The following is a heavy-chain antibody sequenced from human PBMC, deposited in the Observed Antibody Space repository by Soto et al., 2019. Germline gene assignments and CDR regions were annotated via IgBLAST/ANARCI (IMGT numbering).Heavy chain of an antibody. CDR2: ISAYNGNT. CDR3: ARDYPPVAY. V-gene: IGHV1-18*01. J-gene: IGHJ4*02. CDR1: GYTFTSYG. Sequence: QVQLVQSGAEVKKPGASVKVSCKASGYTFTSYGISWVRQAPGQGLEWMGWISAYNGNTKYAQKLQGRVTMTTDTATSTAYRELRSPRSDDTAVSYGARDYPPVAYWGQGTLVTVSS.